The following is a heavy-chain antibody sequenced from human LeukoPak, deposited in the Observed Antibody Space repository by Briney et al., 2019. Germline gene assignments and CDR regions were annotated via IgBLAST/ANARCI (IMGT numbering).Heavy chain of an antibody. V-gene: IGHV6-1*01. CDR3: AGARRYSYGRPFDY. CDR2: TYYRSKWYN. D-gene: IGHD5-18*01. CDR1: GDSVSSDSAA. Sequence: SQTLSLTCAISGDSVSSDSAAWNWIRQSPSRGLEWLGRTYYRSKWYNDYGVSVKSRITINPDTSKNQFSLQLNSVTPEDTAVYYCAGARRYSYGRPFDYWGQGTLVTVSS. J-gene: IGHJ4*02.